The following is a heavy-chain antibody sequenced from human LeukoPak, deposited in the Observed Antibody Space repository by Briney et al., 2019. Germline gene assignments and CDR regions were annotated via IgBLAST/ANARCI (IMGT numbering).Heavy chain of an antibody. Sequence: ASAEVSCKASGYTFTSYGISWVRQAPGQGLEWMGWISAYNGNTNYAQKLQGRVTMTTDTSTSTAYMELRSLRSDDTAVYYCAREKGSGWNGWFDPWGQGTLVTVSS. D-gene: IGHD6-19*01. J-gene: IGHJ5*02. CDR3: AREKGSGWNGWFDP. CDR1: GYTFTSYG. V-gene: IGHV1-18*01. CDR2: ISAYNGNT.